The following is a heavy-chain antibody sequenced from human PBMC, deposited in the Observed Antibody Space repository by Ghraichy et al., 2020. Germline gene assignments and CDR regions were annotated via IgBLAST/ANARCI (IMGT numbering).Heavy chain of an antibody. V-gene: IGHV1-2*06. J-gene: IGHJ5*02. CDR2: INPNSGGT. D-gene: IGHD3-9*01. Sequence: ASVKVSCKASGYTFTGYYMHWVRQAPGQGLEWMGRINPNSGGTNYAQKFQGRVTMTRDTSISTAYMELSRLRSDDTAVYYCARASHYDLLTEWFDPWGQGTLVTVSS. CDR3: ARASHYDLLTEWFDP. CDR1: GYTFTGYY.